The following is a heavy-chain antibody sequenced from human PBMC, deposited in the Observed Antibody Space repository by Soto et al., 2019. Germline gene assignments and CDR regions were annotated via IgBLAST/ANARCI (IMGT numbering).Heavy chain of an antibody. J-gene: IGHJ5*02. Sequence: PSETLSLTCTVSGGSISSSGYYWGWIRQPPGKGLEWIASIYYIGSTYYNPSLKSRVTISLDTSKNQFSLKLSSVTAVDTAVYYCARSVFPWGQGTLVTVSS. CDR2: IYYIGST. CDR3: ARSVFP. CDR1: GGSISSSGYY. V-gene: IGHV4-39*07.